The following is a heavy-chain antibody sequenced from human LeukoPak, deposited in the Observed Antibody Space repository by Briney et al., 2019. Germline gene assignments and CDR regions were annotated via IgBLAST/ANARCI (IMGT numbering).Heavy chain of an antibody. CDR3: ARTPHCSSTSCYQSGWFDP. Sequence: PGGSLRLSCAASGFTFGDYYMSWIRQAPGKGLEWVSYISSSGSTIYYADSVKGRFTISRDNAKNSLYLQMNSLRAEDTAVYYCARTPHCSSTSCYQSGWFDPWGQGTLVTVSS. J-gene: IGHJ5*02. CDR2: ISSSGSTI. V-gene: IGHV3-11*01. D-gene: IGHD2-2*01. CDR1: GFTFGDYY.